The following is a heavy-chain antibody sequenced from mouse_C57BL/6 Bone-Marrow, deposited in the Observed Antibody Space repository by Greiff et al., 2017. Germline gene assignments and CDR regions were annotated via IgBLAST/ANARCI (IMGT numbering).Heavy chain of an antibody. CDR1: GYTFTSYW. D-gene: IGHD1-1*01. CDR3: ARYGSSPRYFDV. V-gene: IGHV1-55*01. J-gene: IGHJ1*03. Sequence: VQLQQPGAELVKPGASVKMSCKASGYTFTSYWITWVKQRPGQGLEWIGDIYPGSGSTNYNEKFKSKATLTVDTSSSTAYMQLSSLTSEDSAVYYCARYGSSPRYFDVWGTGTTVTVSS. CDR2: IYPGSGST.